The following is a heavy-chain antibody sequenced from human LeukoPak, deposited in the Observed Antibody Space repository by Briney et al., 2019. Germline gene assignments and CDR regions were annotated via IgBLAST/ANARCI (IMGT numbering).Heavy chain of an antibody. CDR2: ISYDGSNK. CDR1: GFTFSSYA. V-gene: IGHV3-30-3*01. D-gene: IGHD6-19*01. J-gene: IGHJ6*02. Sequence: GGSLTLSCAASGFTFSSYAMHWVRQAPGKGLEWVAVISYDGSNKYYADSVKGRFTISRDNSKNTLYLQMNSLRAEDTAVYYCARVRDHPYSSGLSPYYYYGMDVWGQGTTVTVSS. CDR3: ARVRDHPYSSGLSPYYYYGMDV.